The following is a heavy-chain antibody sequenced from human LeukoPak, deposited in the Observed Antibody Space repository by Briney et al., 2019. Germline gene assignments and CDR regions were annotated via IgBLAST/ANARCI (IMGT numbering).Heavy chain of an antibody. Sequence: GASVKVSCKASGYTFTGYYMHWVRQAPGQGLEWMGWINPNSGGTNYAQKFQGRVTMTRDTSISTAYMELSRLRSDDTAVYYCARSYYDILTGYPGPDYWGQGTLVTVSS. CDR2: INPNSGGT. V-gene: IGHV1-2*02. D-gene: IGHD3-9*01. J-gene: IGHJ4*02. CDR1: GYTFTGYY. CDR3: ARSYYDILTGYPGPDY.